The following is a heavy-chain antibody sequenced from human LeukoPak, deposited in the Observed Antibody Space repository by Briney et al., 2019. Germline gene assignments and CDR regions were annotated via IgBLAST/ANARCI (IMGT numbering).Heavy chain of an antibody. Sequence: GGSLRLSCAASGFTFSSYSMSWVRQAPGKGLEWVSSISSSSSYIYYADSVKGRFTISRDNAKNSLYLQMNSLRAEDTAVYYCARLLVTKGGFDYWGQGTLVTVSS. CDR2: ISSSSSYI. D-gene: IGHD2-21*02. J-gene: IGHJ4*02. V-gene: IGHV3-21*01. CDR3: ARLLVTKGGFDY. CDR1: GFTFSSYS.